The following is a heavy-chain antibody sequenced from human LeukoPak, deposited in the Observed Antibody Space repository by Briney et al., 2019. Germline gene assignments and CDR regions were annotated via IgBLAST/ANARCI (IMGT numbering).Heavy chain of an antibody. J-gene: IGHJ4*02. Sequence: GRSLRLSCAASGFTFNSYAMHWVRQAPGKGLEWVAVISYDGSNKYYADSVKGRFTISRDNSKNTLYLQMNSLRAEDTALYYCAKGLERESRLDSWGQGTLVTVSS. CDR1: GFTFNSYA. V-gene: IGHV3-30*04. CDR3: AKGLERESRLDS. D-gene: IGHD1-1*01. CDR2: ISYDGSNK.